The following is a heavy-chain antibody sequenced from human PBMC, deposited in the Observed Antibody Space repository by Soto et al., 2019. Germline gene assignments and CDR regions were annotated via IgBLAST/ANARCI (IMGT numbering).Heavy chain of an antibody. CDR2: INSDGSST. J-gene: IGHJ4*02. V-gene: IGHV3-74*01. Sequence: GGSLILSCEASGFTFSSYWMHWVRQAPGKGLVWVSRINSDGSSTSYADSVKGRFTISRDNAKNTLFLQMNSLRAEDTAVYYCASSLLTPFDYWGQGTLVTVSS. D-gene: IGHD7-27*01. CDR1: GFTFSSYW. CDR3: ASSLLTPFDY.